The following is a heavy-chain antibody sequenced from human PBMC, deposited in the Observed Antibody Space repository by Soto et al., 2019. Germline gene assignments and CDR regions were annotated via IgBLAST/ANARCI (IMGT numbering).Heavy chain of an antibody. D-gene: IGHD3-22*01. CDR1: GFSFSSYA. CDR2: ISGSGTKT. J-gene: IGHJ4*02. Sequence: PGGSLRLSCAASGFSFSSYAMSWVRQAPGKGLDWVSAISGSGTKTHYADSVKGRFTISRDNSKNTLYLQMNSLGAEDTAVYYCAKDHPVIEVVKVFEYWGRGALVTVSS. CDR3: AKDHPVIEVVKVFEY. V-gene: IGHV3-23*01.